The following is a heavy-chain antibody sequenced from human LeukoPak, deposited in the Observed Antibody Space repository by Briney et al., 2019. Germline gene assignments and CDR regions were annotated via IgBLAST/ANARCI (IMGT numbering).Heavy chain of an antibody. CDR2: IYYSGST. D-gene: IGHD6-13*01. CDR1: GGSISSYY. Sequence: SETLSLTCTVSGGSISSYYWSWIRQPPGKGLEWIGYIYYSGSTNYNPSLKSRVTISVDTSKNQFSLKLSSVTAADTAVYYCAYSSSWSGMDFDYWGQGTLATVSS. CDR3: AYSSSWSGMDFDY. V-gene: IGHV4-59*01. J-gene: IGHJ4*02.